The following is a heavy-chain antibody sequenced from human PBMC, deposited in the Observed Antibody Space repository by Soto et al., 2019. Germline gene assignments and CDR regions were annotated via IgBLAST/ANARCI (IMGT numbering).Heavy chain of an antibody. Sequence: ASVKVSCKVSGYTLTELSMHWVRQAPGKGLEWMGGFDPEDGETIYAQKFQGRVTMTEDTSTDTAYMELSSLRSEDTAVYYCATFVPLGVRGVINFGSPWFDPWGQGTLVTVSS. CDR2: FDPEDGET. CDR1: GYTLTELS. V-gene: IGHV1-24*01. J-gene: IGHJ5*02. CDR3: ATFVPLGVRGVINFGSPWFDP. D-gene: IGHD3-10*01.